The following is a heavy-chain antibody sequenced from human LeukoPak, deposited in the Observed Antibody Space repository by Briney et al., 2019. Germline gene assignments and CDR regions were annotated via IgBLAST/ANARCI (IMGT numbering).Heavy chain of an antibody. V-gene: IGHV3-11*01. D-gene: IGHD4-23*01. Sequence: PGGSLRLSCVASGFTFSDYYMSWIRQAPGKGLEWVSYISNSGSTIYYADSVKGRFTISRDNAKNSLYLQMNSLRAEDTAVYYCARDLSGATVGFFGYFDLWGRGTLVTVSS. CDR1: GFTFSDYY. CDR3: ARDLSGATVGFFGYFDL. CDR2: ISNSGSTI. J-gene: IGHJ2*01.